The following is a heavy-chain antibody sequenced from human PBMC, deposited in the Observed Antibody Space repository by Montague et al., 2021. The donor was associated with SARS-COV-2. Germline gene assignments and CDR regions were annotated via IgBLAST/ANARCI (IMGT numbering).Heavy chain of an antibody. CDR3: ARTFDVFKHDN. CDR1: GGSLSDYY. CDR2: IVHTGTT. V-gene: IGHV4-34*12. Sequence: TLSLTCAVYGGSLSDYYWSWIRQFPGKGLEWIGEIVHTGTTKYNPSLESRVTMSIDTSKKQFSLNLTSMTAADTAVYYCARTFDVFKHDNWGQGTLVAVAS. D-gene: IGHD3-10*02. J-gene: IGHJ4*02.